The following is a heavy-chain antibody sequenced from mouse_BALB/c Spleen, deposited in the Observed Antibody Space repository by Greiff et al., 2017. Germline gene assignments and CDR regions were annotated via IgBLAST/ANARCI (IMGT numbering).Heavy chain of an antibody. J-gene: IGHJ4*01. V-gene: IGHV1-5*01. CDR1: GYTFTSYW. CDR3: TRLRRGDYYAMDY. CDR2: IYPGNSDT. D-gene: IGHD2-12*01. Sequence: EVQLQQSGTVLARPGASVKMSCKASGYTFTSYWMHWVKQRPGQGLEWIGAIYPGNSDTSYNQKFKGKAKLTAVTSTSTAYMELSSLTNEDSAVYYCTRLRRGDYYAMDYWGQGTSVTVSS.